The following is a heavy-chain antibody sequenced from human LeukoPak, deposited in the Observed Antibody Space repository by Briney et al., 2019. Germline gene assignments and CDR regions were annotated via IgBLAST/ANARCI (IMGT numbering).Heavy chain of an antibody. Sequence: GGSLRFSCAASGFTFSSYSMNWVRQAPGKGLEWVSSISSSSSYIYYADSVKGRFTISRDNAKNSLYLQMNSLRAEDTAVYYCARDRLYDFWSGYPHFDYWGQGTLVTVSS. V-gene: IGHV3-21*01. CDR3: ARDRLYDFWSGYPHFDY. J-gene: IGHJ4*02. CDR1: GFTFSSYS. D-gene: IGHD3-3*01. CDR2: ISSSSSYI.